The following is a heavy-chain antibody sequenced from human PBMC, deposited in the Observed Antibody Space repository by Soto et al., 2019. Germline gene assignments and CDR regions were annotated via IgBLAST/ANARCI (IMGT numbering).Heavy chain of an antibody. CDR2: IYHSGST. J-gene: IGHJ6*03. CDR1: SGSISSSNW. D-gene: IGHD3-3*01. Sequence: SETLSLTCAVSSGSISSSNWWSWVRQPPGKGLEWIGEIYHSGSTNYNPSLKSRVTISVDKSKNQFSLKLSSVTAADTAVYYCARAGPRPRIFGVVIHYYMDVWGKGTTVTVSS. CDR3: ARAGPRPRIFGVVIHYYMDV. V-gene: IGHV4-4*02.